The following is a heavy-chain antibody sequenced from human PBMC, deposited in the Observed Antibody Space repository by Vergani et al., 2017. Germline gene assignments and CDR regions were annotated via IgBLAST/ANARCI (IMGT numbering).Heavy chain of an antibody. CDR2: INPNSCAT. Sequence: QVQLEQSGAEVKKPGASLKVSFKASGYTFTSFYLHWVRQPPAQGLEWMGWINPNSCATTYAQKFQGRVTMTRATSITTVYMELSSLRSDDTAVYNCASDLASRTARRGGGGFDAWGQGTLVTVSS. CDR3: ASDLASRTARRGGGGFDA. J-gene: IGHJ4*02. D-gene: IGHD2-2*01. CDR1: GYTFTSFY. V-gene: IGHV1-2*02.